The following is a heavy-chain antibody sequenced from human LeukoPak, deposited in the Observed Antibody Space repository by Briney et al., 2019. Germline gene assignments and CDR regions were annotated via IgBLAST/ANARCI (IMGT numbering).Heavy chain of an antibody. CDR3: ARGLEYGDYYYYYMDV. D-gene: IGHD4-17*01. V-gene: IGHV3-53*05. CDR2: IYSGGST. CDR1: GFTVSSNY. Sequence: GGSLRLSCAASGFTVSSNYMSWVRQAPGKGLEWVSVIYSGGSTYYADSVKGRFTIPRDNSKNTLYLQMGSLRAEDMAVYYCARGLEYGDYYYYYMDVWGKGTTVTVSS. J-gene: IGHJ6*03.